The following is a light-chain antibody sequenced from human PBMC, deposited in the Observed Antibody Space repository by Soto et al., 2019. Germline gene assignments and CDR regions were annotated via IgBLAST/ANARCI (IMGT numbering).Light chain of an antibody. CDR2: DVN. V-gene: IGLV2-23*02. Sequence: QSALTQPASVSGSPGQSITISCTGTSSDVGGHNVVSWYQQHPGKAPKLMIYDVNKRPSGVSDRFSGSKSGNTASLTISGLQAEDEGDYYCCSYAGSSTVVFGGGTKLTVL. CDR3: CSYAGSSTVV. CDR1: SSDVGGHNV. J-gene: IGLJ2*01.